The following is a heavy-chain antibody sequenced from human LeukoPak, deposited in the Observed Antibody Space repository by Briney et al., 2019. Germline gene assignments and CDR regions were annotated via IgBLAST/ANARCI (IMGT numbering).Heavy chain of an antibody. J-gene: IGHJ4*02. CDR1: GFTFSSYA. Sequence: GGSLRLSCAAPGFTFSSYAMHWVRQAPGKGLGWVAVISYDGSNKYYADSVKGRFTISRDNSKNTLYLQMNSLRAEDTAVYYCARDQTGTLDYWGQGTLVTVSS. D-gene: IGHD1-7*01. CDR3: ARDQTGTLDY. CDR2: ISYDGSNK. V-gene: IGHV3-30-3*01.